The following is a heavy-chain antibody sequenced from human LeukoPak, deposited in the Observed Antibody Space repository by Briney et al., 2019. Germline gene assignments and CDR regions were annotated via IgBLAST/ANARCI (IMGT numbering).Heavy chain of an antibody. CDR3: ARHVRVVGAYNWFDP. CDR1: GGSISSGDYY. Sequence: SETLSLTCTVSGGSISSGDYYWSWIRQPPGKGLEWIGYIYYSGSTNYNPSLKSRVTISVDTSKNQFSLKLSSVTAADTAVYYCARHVRVVGAYNWFDPWGQGTLVTVSS. D-gene: IGHD1-26*01. J-gene: IGHJ5*02. CDR2: IYYSGST. V-gene: IGHV4-61*08.